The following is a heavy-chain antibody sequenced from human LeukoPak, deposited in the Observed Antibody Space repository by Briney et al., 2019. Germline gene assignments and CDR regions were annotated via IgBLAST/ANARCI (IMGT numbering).Heavy chain of an antibody. D-gene: IGHD1-26*01. CDR3: ARARWEPGHFQH. J-gene: IGHJ1*01. Sequence: SETLCLTCGAYGGSFRGYYWSWIRQPPGKGLEWIGEINHSGSTNYNPSPKSRVTISVDTSKNQFSLKLSSVTAADTAVYYCARARWEPGHFQHWGQGTLVTVSS. CDR2: INHSGST. CDR1: GGSFRGYY. V-gene: IGHV4-34*01.